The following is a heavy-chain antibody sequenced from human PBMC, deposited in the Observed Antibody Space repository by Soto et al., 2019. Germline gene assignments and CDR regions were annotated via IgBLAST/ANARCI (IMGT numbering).Heavy chain of an antibody. CDR2: MNPNSGYI. CDR3: ARGLYCSGGTCSDS. CDR1: GYTFTPHD. Sequence: QVQLVQSGAEVKRPGASVKVSCKASGYTFTPHDINWVRQATGQGLEWMGRMNPNSGYIDFAQRFQGRLTMTTNTSISTAYMELSSLRSEDTAINYCARGLYCSGGTCSDSWGQGTLVIVSS. D-gene: IGHD2-15*01. V-gene: IGHV1-8*01. J-gene: IGHJ4*02.